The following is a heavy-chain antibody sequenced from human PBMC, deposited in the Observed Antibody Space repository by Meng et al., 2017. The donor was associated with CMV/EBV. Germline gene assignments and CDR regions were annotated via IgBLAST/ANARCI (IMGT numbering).Heavy chain of an antibody. CDR1: GFTFSSYW. CDR2: IRYDGSNK. J-gene: IGHJ6*02. D-gene: IGHD1-26*01. V-gene: IGHV3-30*02. Sequence: GGSLRLSCAASGFTFSSYWMSWVRQAPGKGLEWVAFIRYDGSNKYYADSVKGRFTISRDNSKNTLYLQMNSLRAEDTAVYYCAKDRLWELPGRNYYGMDVWGQGTTVTVSS. CDR3: AKDRLWELPGRNYYGMDV.